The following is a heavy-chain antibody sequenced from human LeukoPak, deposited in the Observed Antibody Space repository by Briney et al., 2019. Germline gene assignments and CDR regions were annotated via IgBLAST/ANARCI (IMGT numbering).Heavy chain of an antibody. V-gene: IGHV3-23*01. CDR1: GFTFSKYA. Sequence: GGSLRLSCAASGFTFSKYAMSWVRQAPGKGLEWVSAISPSDGNTFYADSVKGRLTISRDNSKNTLSLQMNSLRAEDTALYYCAKDSSVPYGITEWGQGTLVTVSS. CDR3: AKDSSVPYGITE. CDR2: ISPSDGNT. D-gene: IGHD4-17*01. J-gene: IGHJ4*02.